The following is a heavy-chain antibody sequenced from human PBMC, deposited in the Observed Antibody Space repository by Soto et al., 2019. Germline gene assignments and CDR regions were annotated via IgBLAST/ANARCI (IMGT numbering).Heavy chain of an antibody. CDR3: ASKPHSGSHFDY. J-gene: IGHJ4*02. V-gene: IGHV1-69*01. CDR1: GGTFSSL. D-gene: IGHD1-26*01. CDR2: IIPVFGRG. Sequence: QVQLVQSGAEVKKPGSSVKVSCKASGGTFSSLNWVRQAPGQGLEGMGGIIPVFGRGDPAQKFQGRVTITADESTTTAYLALTSLRSEDTAVDYCASKPHSGSHFDYWGEGTLVTVPS.